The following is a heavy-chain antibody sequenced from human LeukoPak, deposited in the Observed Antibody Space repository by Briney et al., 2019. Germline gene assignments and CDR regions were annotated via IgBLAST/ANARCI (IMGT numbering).Heavy chain of an antibody. CDR3: ASFDYGDFDY. Sequence: GGSLRLSCAASGFTFSSYSMNWVRQAPGKGLEWASSISSSSSYIYYADSVKGRFTISRDNAKNSLYLQMNSLRAEDTVVYYCASFDYGDFDYWGQGTLVTVSS. CDR1: GFTFSSYS. J-gene: IGHJ4*02. CDR2: ISSSSSYI. D-gene: IGHD4-17*01. V-gene: IGHV3-21*01.